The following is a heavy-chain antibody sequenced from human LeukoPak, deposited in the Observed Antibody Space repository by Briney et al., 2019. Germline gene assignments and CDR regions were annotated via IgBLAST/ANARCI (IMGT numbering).Heavy chain of an antibody. Sequence: PSETLSLTCTVSGGSISSGGYYWSWIRQHPGKGLEWIGYIYYSGSTYYNPSLKSRVTISVDTSKNQFSLKLSSVTAADTAVYYCAREVWNYGRTYYFDYWGQGTLVTVS. J-gene: IGHJ4*02. CDR2: IYYSGST. CDR1: GGSISSGGYY. CDR3: AREVWNYGRTYYFDY. D-gene: IGHD1-7*01. V-gene: IGHV4-31*03.